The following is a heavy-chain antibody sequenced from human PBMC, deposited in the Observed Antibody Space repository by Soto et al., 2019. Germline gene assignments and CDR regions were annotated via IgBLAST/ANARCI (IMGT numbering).Heavy chain of an antibody. CDR1: GGSISSGDYY. Sequence: SETLSLTCTVSGGSISSGDYYWSWIRQPPGKGLEWIGYIYYSGSTYYNPSLKSRVTISVDTSKNQFSLKLSSVTAADTAVYYCARDQRVRGVKSKYYYYGMDVWGQGTTVTVSS. CDR2: IYYSGST. CDR3: ARDQRVRGVKSKYYYYGMDV. V-gene: IGHV4-30-4*01. D-gene: IGHD3-10*01. J-gene: IGHJ6*02.